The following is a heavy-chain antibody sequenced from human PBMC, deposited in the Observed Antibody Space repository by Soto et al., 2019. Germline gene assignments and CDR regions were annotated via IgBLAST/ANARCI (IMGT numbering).Heavy chain of an antibody. D-gene: IGHD3-3*01. CDR3: ARRVWSGGFCDF. J-gene: IGHJ4*02. Sequence: GGSLRLSCAASGFTFSNYWMHWVRQVPGKGLVWVSRISGDASTTHYADFAKGRFTISRDNAKNTVYLQTDSLRVEDTAVYYCARRVWSGGFCDFWGQGILVTVSS. V-gene: IGHV3-74*01. CDR1: GFTFSNYW. CDR2: ISGDASTT.